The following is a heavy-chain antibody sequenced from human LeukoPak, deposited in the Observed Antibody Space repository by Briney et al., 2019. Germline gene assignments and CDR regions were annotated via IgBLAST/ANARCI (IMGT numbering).Heavy chain of an antibody. CDR1: GYTLTELS. Sequence: ASVKVSCKVSGYTLTELSMHWVRQAPGKGLEWMGGFDPEDGETIYAQKFQGRVTMTEDASTDTAYMELSSLRSEDTAVYYCATGVGYSSSWYYFDYWGQGTLVTVSS. CDR3: ATGVGYSSSWYYFDY. CDR2: FDPEDGET. D-gene: IGHD6-13*01. V-gene: IGHV1-24*01. J-gene: IGHJ4*02.